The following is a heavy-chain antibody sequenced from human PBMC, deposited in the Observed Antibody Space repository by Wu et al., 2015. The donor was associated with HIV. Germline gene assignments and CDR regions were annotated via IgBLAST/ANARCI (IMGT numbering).Heavy chain of an antibody. Sequence: QVQLLQSGAEVKKPGSSVKVSCKASGGTFSSFAISWVRQAPGQGLEWMGGIIPIFNTTNYAQKFQGRVTITADESTSTSSTSTSYMELSSLRSEDTAVYYCARELEMDTAMVGYVGQGTLVTVSS. CDR1: GGTFSSFA. CDR2: IIPIFNTT. J-gene: IGHJ4*02. V-gene: IGHV1-69*12. D-gene: IGHD5-18*01. CDR3: ARELEMDTAMVGY.